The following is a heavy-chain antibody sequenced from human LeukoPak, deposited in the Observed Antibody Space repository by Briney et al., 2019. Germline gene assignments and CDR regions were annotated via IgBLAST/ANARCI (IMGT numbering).Heavy chain of an antibody. J-gene: IGHJ4*02. CDR2: ISSSSTYI. D-gene: IGHD1-26*01. V-gene: IGHV3-21*01. Sequence: GGSLRLSCAASGFTFSSYTMTWVRQAPGKGLEWVSSISSSSTYINYADSVKGRFTISRDDAKNTLYLQMDSLRAEDTAVYYCARGNSGSYLIPFDYWGQGTLVTVSS. CDR3: ARGNSGSYLIPFDY. CDR1: GFTFSSYT.